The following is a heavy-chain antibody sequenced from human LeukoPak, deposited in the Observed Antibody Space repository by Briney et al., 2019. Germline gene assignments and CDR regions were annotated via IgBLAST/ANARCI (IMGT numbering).Heavy chain of an antibody. V-gene: IGHV4-59*12. CDR3: ARVVRYCTSTTCYPGAFTI. Sequence: SETLSLTCTVSGGSISSYYWSWIRQPPGKGLEWIGYIYYSGSSYYNPSLKSRVTISVDTSKNQFSLMLSSVTAADTAIYYCARVVRYCTSTTCYPGAFTIWGQGTMVTVSS. CDR2: IYYSGSS. J-gene: IGHJ3*02. D-gene: IGHD2-2*01. CDR1: GGSISSYY.